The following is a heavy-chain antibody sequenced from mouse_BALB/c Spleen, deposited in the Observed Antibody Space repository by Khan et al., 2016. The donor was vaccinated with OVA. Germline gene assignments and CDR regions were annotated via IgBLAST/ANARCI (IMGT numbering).Heavy chain of an antibody. J-gene: IGHJ3*01. CDR2: INSGGDYT. CDR1: GFTFSTYA. V-gene: IGHV5-9-3*01. CDR3: ARHNYGPFAY. D-gene: IGHD1-1*01. Sequence: EVELVESGGGLVKPGGPLKLSCAASGFTFSTYAVSCVRQTPEKRLEWVATINSGGDYTYYPDSVKGRFTISRDNAKNTLYLQMSSLRSEDTAMYYCARHNYGPFAYWGQGTLVTVSA.